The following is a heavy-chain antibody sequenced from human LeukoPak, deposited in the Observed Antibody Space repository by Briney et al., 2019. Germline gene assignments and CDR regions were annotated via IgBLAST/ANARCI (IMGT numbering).Heavy chain of an antibody. CDR2: ISGSGGST. V-gene: IGHV3-23*01. CDR3: AKVVVVAVMEHEDY. CDR1: GFTFSSYA. Sequence: GGSLRLSCAASGFTFSSYAMSWVRQAPGKGLEWVSAISGSGGSTYYADSVKGRFTISRDNSKNTLYLQMNSLRAEDTAVYYCAKVVVVAVMEHEDYWGQGTLVTASS. J-gene: IGHJ4*02. D-gene: IGHD2-15*01.